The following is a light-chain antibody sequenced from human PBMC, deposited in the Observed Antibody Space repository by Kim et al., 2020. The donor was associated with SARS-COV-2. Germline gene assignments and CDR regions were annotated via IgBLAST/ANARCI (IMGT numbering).Light chain of an antibody. CDR1: QSVRSIY. V-gene: IGKV3-20*01. Sequence: WPPGEGATPSCRASQSVRSIYLAWYQQKLGQAPRLLIYRTSIRATGIPDRFSGSGSGTDFTLTISRLEPEDFAVYYCQQYSNSLGTFGQGTKLEI. J-gene: IGKJ2*02. CDR2: RTS. CDR3: QQYSNSLGT.